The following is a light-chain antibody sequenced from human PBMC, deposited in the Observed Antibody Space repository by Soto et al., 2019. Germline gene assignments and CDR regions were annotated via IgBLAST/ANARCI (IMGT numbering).Light chain of an antibody. CDR1: QSVSSSY. J-gene: IGKJ5*01. CDR2: GAS. V-gene: IGKV3-20*01. CDR3: QQYNTWPPIT. Sequence: EIVLTQSPGTLSLSPGERATLSVRASQSVSSSYLAWYQQKPGQAPRLLIYGASSRATGIPDRFSGSGSGTDFTLAISSLQSEDFAVYYCQQYNTWPPITFGQGTRLEIK.